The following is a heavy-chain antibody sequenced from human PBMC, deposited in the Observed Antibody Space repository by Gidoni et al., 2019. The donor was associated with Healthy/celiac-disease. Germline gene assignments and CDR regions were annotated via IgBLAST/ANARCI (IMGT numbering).Heavy chain of an antibody. CDR3: ARDVTIDYYYGMDV. J-gene: IGHJ6*02. Sequence: QVQLVQSAAEVKKAAASVEVSCMASGYTFNSDYLHWVRQDPGQGLEWMVISNPSGCSTSYSKRVQGRVTMTRETSTSTGYMEMSSLRSEETAVYYCARDVTIDYYYGMDVWGQGTTVTVSS. CDR1: GYTFNSDY. V-gene: IGHV1-46*02. CDR2: SNPSGCST. D-gene: IGHD4-4*01.